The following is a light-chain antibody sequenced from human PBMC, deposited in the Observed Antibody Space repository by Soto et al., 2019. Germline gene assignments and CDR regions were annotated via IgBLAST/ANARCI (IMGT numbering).Light chain of an antibody. CDR2: DAS. CDR1: QTISTW. V-gene: IGKV1-5*01. J-gene: IGKJ1*01. Sequence: DIQMTQSPSSLSASVGDKVTITCWASQTISTWMAWYQQKPGKAPKLLIYDASTLESGVPSRFSGSGSGTEFTLIISGLQPDDYATYYCQQYTNTNNPWMFGPGTKVDI. CDR3: QQYTNTNNPWM.